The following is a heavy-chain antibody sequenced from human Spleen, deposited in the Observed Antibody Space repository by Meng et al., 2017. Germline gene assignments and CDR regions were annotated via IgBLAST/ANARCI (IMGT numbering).Heavy chain of an antibody. D-gene: IGHD2-2*01. Sequence: SETLSLTCAVYGGSFSGYYWSWIRQPPGKGLEWIGEINHSGSTNYNPSLKSRVTISVDTSKNQFSLKLSFVIAADTAVYYCARAPGLKLVVVSAAFSWFDPWGQGTLVTVSS. J-gene: IGHJ5*02. V-gene: IGHV4-34*01. CDR2: INHSGST. CDR3: ARAPGLKLVVVSAAFSWFDP. CDR1: GGSFSGYY.